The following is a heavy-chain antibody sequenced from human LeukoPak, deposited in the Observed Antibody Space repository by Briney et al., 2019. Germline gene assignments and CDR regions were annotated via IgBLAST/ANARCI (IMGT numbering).Heavy chain of an antibody. J-gene: IGHJ4*02. V-gene: IGHV3-11*04. CDR2: SSTSGSIT. D-gene: IGHD3-10*02. CDR3: ARDFSDVRGNIFDS. Sequence: PGGSLRLSCAASGFTFSGYYMSWIRQAPGKGLQWLAYSSTSGSITYYADSVKGRFTISRDNAKNSVYLQMNSLRAEDTAVYYCARDFSDVRGNIFDSWGQGTLVTVSS. CDR1: GFTFSGYY.